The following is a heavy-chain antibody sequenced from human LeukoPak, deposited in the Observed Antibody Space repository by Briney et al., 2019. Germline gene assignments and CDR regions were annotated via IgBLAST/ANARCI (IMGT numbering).Heavy chain of an antibody. CDR1: GGTFSSYA. D-gene: IGHD3-3*01. Sequence: SVKVSCKASGGTFSSYAISWVRQAPGQGLEWRGGVIPIFGTANYAQKCQGRVTITADESTSTAYMELSSLRSEDTAVYYCARGPPLRYFDYWGQGTLVTVSS. J-gene: IGHJ4*02. CDR2: VIPIFGTA. CDR3: ARGPPLRYFDY. V-gene: IGHV1-69*13.